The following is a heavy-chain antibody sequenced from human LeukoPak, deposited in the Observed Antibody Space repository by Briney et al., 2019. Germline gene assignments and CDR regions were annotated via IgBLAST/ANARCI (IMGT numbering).Heavy chain of an antibody. D-gene: IGHD2-2*01. V-gene: IGHV1-69*04. CDR1: GYTFTSYD. CDR2: IIPNLGMA. J-gene: IGHJ4*02. Sequence: SVKVSCKASGYTFTSYDINWVRQAPGQGLEWMGRIIPNLGMALYAQKFKGRVTITADKSPSTAYMELSSLTSEDTAVYFCARDLVCTMNCKDSWGQGTLVTVS. CDR3: ARDLVCTMNCKDS.